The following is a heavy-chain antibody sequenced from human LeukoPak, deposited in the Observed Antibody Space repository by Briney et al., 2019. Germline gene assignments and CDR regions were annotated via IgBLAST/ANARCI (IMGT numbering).Heavy chain of an antibody. D-gene: IGHD6-13*01. Sequence: PGGSLRLSCAASGFTFSSYGMHWVRQAPGKGLEWVAVIWYDGSNKYYADSVKGRFTISRDNSKNTLYLQMNSLRAEDTAVYYCARDPGIAAAAPDYWGQGTLVTVSS. CDR3: ARDPGIAAAAPDY. J-gene: IGHJ4*02. CDR2: IWYDGSNK. CDR1: GFTFSSYG. V-gene: IGHV3-33*08.